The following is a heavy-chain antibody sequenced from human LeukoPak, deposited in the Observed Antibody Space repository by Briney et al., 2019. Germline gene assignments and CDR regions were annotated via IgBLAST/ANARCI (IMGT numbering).Heavy chain of an antibody. CDR2: TNPNSGGT. D-gene: IGHD6-19*01. CDR3: ARGGGRAVAGSGY. V-gene: IGHV1-2*02. Sequence: ASVKVSCKASGYTFTGYYMHWVRQAPGQGLEWMGWTNPNSGGTNYAQKFQGRVTMTRDTSISTAYMELSRLRSDDTAVYYCARGGGRAVAGSGYWGQGTLVTVSS. CDR1: GYTFTGYY. J-gene: IGHJ4*02.